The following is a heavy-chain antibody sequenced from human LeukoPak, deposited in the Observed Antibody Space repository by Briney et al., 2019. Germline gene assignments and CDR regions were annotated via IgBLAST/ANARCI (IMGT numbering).Heavy chain of an antibody. CDR1: GFTFSSYS. CDR2: ISSSSSYI. D-gene: IGHD3-16*02. Sequence: PGGSLRLSCAASGFTFSSYSMNWVRQAPGKGLEWVPSISSSSSYIYYADSVKGRFTISRDNAKNSLYLQMNSLRAEDTAVYYCARGGAYVWGSYRYYFDYWGQGTLVTVSS. CDR3: ARGGAYVWGSYRYYFDY. V-gene: IGHV3-21*01. J-gene: IGHJ4*02.